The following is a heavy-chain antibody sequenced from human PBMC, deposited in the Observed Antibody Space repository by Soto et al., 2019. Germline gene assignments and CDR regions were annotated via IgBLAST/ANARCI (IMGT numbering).Heavy chain of an antibody. CDR3: ARGQRFSDWFDP. Sequence: PSETLSRTCTVTGGTISAYYWTWIRQSAGGRLEWIGRIYSSGSTNYNPSLKSRVTISLDTSMNHFSLRLSSVTAADTAVYYCARGQRFSDWFDPWGQGTLVTVS. CDR2: IYSSGST. J-gene: IGHJ5*02. D-gene: IGHD3-3*01. V-gene: IGHV4-4*07. CDR1: GGTISAYY.